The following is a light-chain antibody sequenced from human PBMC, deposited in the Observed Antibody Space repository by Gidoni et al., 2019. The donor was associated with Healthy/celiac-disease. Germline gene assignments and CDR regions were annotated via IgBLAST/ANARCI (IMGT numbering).Light chain of an antibody. CDR3: SSYTSSSLYV. CDR2: EVS. J-gene: IGLJ1*01. CDR1: SSDVGGYHY. V-gene: IGLV2-14*01. Sequence: QSALTQPASVSGSPGPSITISCTGTSSDVGGYHYVSWYQQHPGKAPKLMIYEVSNRPSGASNRFSGSKSGNTASLTISGLQAEDEADYYCSSYTSSSLYVFGTGTKVTVL.